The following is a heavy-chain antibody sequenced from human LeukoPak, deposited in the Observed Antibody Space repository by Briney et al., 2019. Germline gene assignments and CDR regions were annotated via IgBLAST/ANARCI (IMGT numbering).Heavy chain of an antibody. V-gene: IGHV3-23*01. CDR1: GLTFINFG. J-gene: IGHJ4*02. CDR2: ISGSGGDT. CDR3: AKSRYSSASYYFDY. D-gene: IGHD6-19*01. Sequence: GGSLRLSCAASGLTFINFGMSWVRQAPGKGLEWISSISGSGGDTYYADSVKGRFTISRDNSKNTLYLQMSSLRAEDTAMYYCAKSRYSSASYYFDYWGQGSLVMVSS.